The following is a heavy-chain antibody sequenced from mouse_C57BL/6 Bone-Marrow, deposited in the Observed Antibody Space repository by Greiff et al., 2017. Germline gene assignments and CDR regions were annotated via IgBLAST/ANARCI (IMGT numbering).Heavy chain of an antibody. CDR3: ARPFLYSNAWFAY. CDR2: IHPNSGST. Sequence: QVQLQQPGAELVKPGASVKLSCKASGYTFTSYWMHWVKQRPGQGLEWIGMIHPNSGSTNYNEKFKSKATLTVDKSSSTAYMQLSSLTSEDSAVYYCARPFLYSNAWFAYWGQGTLVTVSA. J-gene: IGHJ3*01. CDR1: GYTFTSYW. V-gene: IGHV1-64*01. D-gene: IGHD2-5*01.